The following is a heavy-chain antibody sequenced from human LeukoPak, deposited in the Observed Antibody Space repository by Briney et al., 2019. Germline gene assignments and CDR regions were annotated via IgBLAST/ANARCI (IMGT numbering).Heavy chain of an antibody. V-gene: IGHV4-4*07. CDR1: GGSISSYY. Sequence: SETLSLTCTVSGGSISSYYWSWIRQPAGKGLEWIGRIYTSGSTNYNPSLKSRVTMSVDTSKNQFSLKLSSVTAADTAVYYCARDLVDFWSGYYTGFDYWGRGTLVTVSS. J-gene: IGHJ4*02. D-gene: IGHD3-3*01. CDR2: IYTSGST. CDR3: ARDLVDFWSGYYTGFDY.